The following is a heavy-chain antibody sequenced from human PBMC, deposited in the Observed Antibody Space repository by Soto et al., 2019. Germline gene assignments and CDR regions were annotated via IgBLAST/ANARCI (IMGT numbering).Heavy chain of an antibody. CDR3: ARXVVPAAAAHNWFXP. Sequence: ASVKVSCKASGYTFTGYYMHWVRQAPGQGLEWMGWINPNSGGTNYAQKYQGRVTMTRDTSISTAYMELSRLRSDDTAVYYSARXVVPAAAAHNWFXPWGQXTXVT. J-gene: IGHJ5*02. CDR1: GYTFTGYY. CDR2: INPNSGGT. V-gene: IGHV1-2*02. D-gene: IGHD2-2*01.